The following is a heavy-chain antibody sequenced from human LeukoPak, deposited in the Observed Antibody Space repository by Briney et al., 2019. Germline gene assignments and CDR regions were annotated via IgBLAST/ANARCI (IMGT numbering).Heavy chain of an antibody. CDR1: GFTFSSYG. V-gene: IGHV3-30*03. J-gene: IGHJ4*02. CDR2: ISYDGSNK. Sequence: GGSLRLSCAASGFTFSSYGMHWVRQAPGKGLEWVAIISYDGSNKNYADSVKGRFTISRDNSKNALYPQMNSLRVEDTAVYYCARYARELDYWGQGSLVTVSS. CDR3: ARYARELDY. D-gene: IGHD2-2*01.